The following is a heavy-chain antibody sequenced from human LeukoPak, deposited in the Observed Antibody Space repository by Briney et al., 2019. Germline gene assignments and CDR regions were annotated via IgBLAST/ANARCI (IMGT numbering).Heavy chain of an antibody. J-gene: IGHJ4*02. D-gene: IGHD2-21*01. Sequence: SETLSLTCAVSGDSISSSNWWSWVRQPPGRGLEWIGEIYHSGNTNYNPPLKSRVTISVDKSKNQFSLKLTSVTAADTAVYYCARVDWYEGLDYWGQGTLVTVSS. CDR1: GDSISSSNW. CDR3: ARVDWYEGLDY. V-gene: IGHV4-4*02. CDR2: IYHSGNT.